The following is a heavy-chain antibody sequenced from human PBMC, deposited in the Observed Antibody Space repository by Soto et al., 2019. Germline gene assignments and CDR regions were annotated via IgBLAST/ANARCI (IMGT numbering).Heavy chain of an antibody. V-gene: IGHV1-69*13. CDR1: GGTFSNYA. J-gene: IGHJ4*02. D-gene: IGHD1-1*01. CDR3: ARDPLGTDQPHFDY. CDR2: IIPIFGTA. Sequence: ASVKVSCKASGGTFSNYAISWVRQAPGQGLEWMGGIIPIFGTANYAQKFQGRVTITADESTSTAYMELSSLRSEDTAVYYCARDPLGTDQPHFDYWGQGTLVTVSS.